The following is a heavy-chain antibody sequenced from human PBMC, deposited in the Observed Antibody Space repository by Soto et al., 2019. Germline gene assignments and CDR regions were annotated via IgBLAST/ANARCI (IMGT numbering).Heavy chain of an antibody. CDR1: GYIFTNYG. V-gene: IGHV1-18*01. D-gene: IGHD6-13*01. Sequence: QVQLVQSGSEVRKPGASVNVSCKTSGYIFTNYGVAWVRQAPGQGLELVAWISGYNGYPKHTQKFQGRVTVTTDTNTRTGYMELRNLRSDDTAVYYCARASAGAIYDFWGQGTRVTVSS. J-gene: IGHJ4*02. CDR3: ARASAGAIYDF. CDR2: ISGYNGYP.